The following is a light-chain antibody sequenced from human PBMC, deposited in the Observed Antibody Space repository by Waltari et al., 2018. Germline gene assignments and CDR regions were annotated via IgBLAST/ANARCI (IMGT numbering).Light chain of an antibody. J-gene: IGKJ1*01. Sequence: DIQMTQSPSTLSASVGDTATITCRASQTVSAWLAWYQQKPGNAPKLLIYKASNLKSGVPSRFSGSGSGTEFTLTINSLQPDDFATYYCQHYNNYSGTFGQGTRVELK. CDR2: KAS. CDR1: QTVSAW. CDR3: QHYNNYSGT. V-gene: IGKV1-5*03.